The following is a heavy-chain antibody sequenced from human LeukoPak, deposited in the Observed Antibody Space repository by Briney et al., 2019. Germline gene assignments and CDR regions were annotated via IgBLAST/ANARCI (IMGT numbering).Heavy chain of an antibody. J-gene: IGHJ6*02. CDR3: ATDRGYCDGDCLDV. D-gene: IGHD2-21*02. V-gene: IGHV1-58*01. Sequence: GASVKVSCKASGVSVTSSAVQRVRQARGQRLEWVGCIIVGSGNTKYAQKLQERVTITRDMSTSTAYMELSSLRSEDTAVYYCATDRGYCDGDCLDVWGQGTTVTVSS. CDR1: GVSVTSSA. CDR2: IIVGSGNT.